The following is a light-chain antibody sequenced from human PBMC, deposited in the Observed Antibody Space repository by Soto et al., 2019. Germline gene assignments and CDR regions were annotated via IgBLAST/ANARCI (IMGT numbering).Light chain of an antibody. CDR2: LAS. J-gene: IGKJ1*01. CDR1: QDISDY. V-gene: IGKV1-9*01. Sequence: IQLSQSPGALSASVGDRVTITCRASQDISDYLGWYQQKPGQAPILLIYLASTLQSGVPSRFSGSGSGTDFTLTISSLQPEDFAPYYCQQYASFWTMFGQGTKVDIK. CDR3: QQYASFWTM.